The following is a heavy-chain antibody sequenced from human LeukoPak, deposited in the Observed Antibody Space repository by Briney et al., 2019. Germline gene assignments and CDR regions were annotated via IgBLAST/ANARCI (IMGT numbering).Heavy chain of an antibody. CDR1: GFTFSSYS. V-gene: IGHV3-21*01. Sequence: GGSLRLSCAASGFTFSSYSMNWVRQAPGKGLEWVSSISSSSSYIYYADSVRGRFTISRDNAKNSLYLQMNSLRAEDTAVYYCVSGTVTIFGVVIIQRFDYWGQGTLVTVSS. J-gene: IGHJ4*02. CDR3: VSGTVTIFGVVIIQRFDY. D-gene: IGHD3-3*01. CDR2: ISSSSSYI.